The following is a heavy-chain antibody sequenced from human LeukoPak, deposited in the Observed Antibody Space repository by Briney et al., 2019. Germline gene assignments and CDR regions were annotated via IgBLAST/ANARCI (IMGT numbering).Heavy chain of an antibody. CDR2: IYYSGST. CDR1: GGSISSYY. Sequence: PSETLSLTCTVSGGSISSYYWSWIRQPPGKGLEWIGYIYYSGSTNYNPSLKSRVTISVDTSKNQFSLKLSSVTAADTAVYYCARDPYQGAFDIWGQGTMVTVSS. CDR3: ARDPYQGAFDI. V-gene: IGHV4-59*01. J-gene: IGHJ3*02.